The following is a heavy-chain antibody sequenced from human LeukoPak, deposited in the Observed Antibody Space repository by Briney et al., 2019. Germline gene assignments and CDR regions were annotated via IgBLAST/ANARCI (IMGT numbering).Heavy chain of an antibody. D-gene: IGHD3-9*01. CDR2: ISGSGGST. CDR3: ARIPPRYSLLRYFDWLLYFDY. J-gene: IGHJ4*02. V-gene: IGHV3-23*01. Sequence: GGSLRLSCAASGFTFSSYAMSWVRQAPGKGLEWVSAISGSGGSTYYADSVKGRFTISRDNAKNSLYLQMNSLRAEDTAVYYCARIPPRYSLLRYFDWLLYFDYWGQGTLVTVSS. CDR1: GFTFSSYA.